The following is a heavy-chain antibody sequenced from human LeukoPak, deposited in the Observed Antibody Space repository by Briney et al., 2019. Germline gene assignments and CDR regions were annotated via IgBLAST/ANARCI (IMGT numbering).Heavy chain of an antibody. D-gene: IGHD2-15*01. Sequence: SQTLSLTCTVSGGSISSGGYYWSWIRQHPGKGLEWIGYIYYSGSTYYNPSLKSRVTISVDTSKNQSSLKLSSVTAADTAVYYCARGPPDCSGGSCYAYWFDPWGQGTLVTVSS. J-gene: IGHJ5*02. CDR1: GGSISSGGYY. CDR2: IYYSGST. V-gene: IGHV4-31*03. CDR3: ARGPPDCSGGSCYAYWFDP.